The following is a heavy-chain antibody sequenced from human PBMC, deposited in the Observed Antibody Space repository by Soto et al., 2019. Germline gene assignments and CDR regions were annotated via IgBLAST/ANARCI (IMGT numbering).Heavy chain of an antibody. CDR2: INAYNGNT. D-gene: IGHD6-19*01. J-gene: IGHJ4*02. Sequence: ASVKVSCKASGYTFTSYGISWVRQAPGQGLEWMGWINAYNGNTNYAQKLQGRVTMTTDTSTNTAYMELRSLRSDDTAMYYCARRYSSGCYDYWGQGTLVPVSS. CDR3: ARRYSSGCYDY. V-gene: IGHV1-18*04. CDR1: GYTFTSYG.